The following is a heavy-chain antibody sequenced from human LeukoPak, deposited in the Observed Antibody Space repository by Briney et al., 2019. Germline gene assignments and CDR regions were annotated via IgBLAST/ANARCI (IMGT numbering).Heavy chain of an antibody. D-gene: IGHD1-20*01. Sequence: GGSLTLSCAASGFTFSVSSMNWVRQAPGKGLEWVSYISTSSDNIHYTDSVKGRFTISRDNAKNSLYLQMNGLRDEDTAVYYCARDYNWGFDYWGQGTLVTVSS. J-gene: IGHJ4*02. CDR1: GFTFSVSS. V-gene: IGHV3-48*02. CDR2: ISTSSDNI. CDR3: ARDYNWGFDY.